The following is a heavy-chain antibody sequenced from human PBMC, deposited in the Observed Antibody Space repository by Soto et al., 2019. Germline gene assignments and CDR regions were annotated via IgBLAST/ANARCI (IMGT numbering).Heavy chain of an antibody. J-gene: IGHJ4*02. Sequence: QVQLQESGPGLVKPSETLSLTCTVSGGSVNSGSYYWSWIRQPPGKGLEWIGNVYYSGSTNYNPSLKSRVTISVDTSTNQFSLKLSSVTAADTAVYYCARVMVGYGGDYWGQGTLVTVSS. CDR2: VYYSGST. CDR3: ARVMVGYGGDY. D-gene: IGHD5-18*01. V-gene: IGHV4-61*01. CDR1: GGSVNSGSYY.